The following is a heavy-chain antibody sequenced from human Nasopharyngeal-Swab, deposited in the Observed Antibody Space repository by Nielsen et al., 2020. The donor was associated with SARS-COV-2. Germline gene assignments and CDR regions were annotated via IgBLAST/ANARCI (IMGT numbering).Heavy chain of an antibody. Sequence: GESLKISCAASGFTFSNAWMSWVRQAPGKGLEWVGRIKSKTDGGTTDYAAPVKGRFTISRDDSKNMLYLQMNSLKTEDTAVYYCTTGTTAQRDYWGQGTLVTVSS. V-gene: IGHV3-15*01. D-gene: IGHD1-1*01. CDR3: TTGTTAQRDY. CDR2: IKSKTDGGTT. CDR1: GFTFSNAW. J-gene: IGHJ4*02.